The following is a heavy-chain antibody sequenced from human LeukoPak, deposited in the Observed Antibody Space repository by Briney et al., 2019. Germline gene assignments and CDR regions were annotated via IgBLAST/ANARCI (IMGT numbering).Heavy chain of an antibody. V-gene: IGHV4-34*01. Sequence: SETLSLTCAVYGGSFSNYLWTRIRQPPGKGLEWIGEINHSGSTNYNPSLKSRVTISVDTSKTQFSLRLSSVTAADTAVYYCARGLGYSRTETTRGIDYWGQGTLVTVSS. CDR2: INHSGST. J-gene: IGHJ4*02. CDR1: GGSFSNYL. D-gene: IGHD1-1*01. CDR3: ARGLGYSRTETTRGIDY.